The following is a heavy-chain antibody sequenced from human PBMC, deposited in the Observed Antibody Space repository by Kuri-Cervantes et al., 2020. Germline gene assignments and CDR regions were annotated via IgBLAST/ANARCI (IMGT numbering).Heavy chain of an antibody. CDR2: ISSSGSTI. J-gene: IGHJ6*03. CDR1: GFTFSDYY. V-gene: IGHV3-11*01. CDR3: AGGVGSPPYYYDMDV. Sequence: GGSLRLSCAASGFTFSDYYMSWIRQAPGKGLEWVSYISSSGSTIYYADSVNGRSIISRDNAKNSLYLQMNSLRAEDTAVYYCAGGVGSPPYYYDMDVWGKGTTVTVSS. D-gene: IGHD3-16*01.